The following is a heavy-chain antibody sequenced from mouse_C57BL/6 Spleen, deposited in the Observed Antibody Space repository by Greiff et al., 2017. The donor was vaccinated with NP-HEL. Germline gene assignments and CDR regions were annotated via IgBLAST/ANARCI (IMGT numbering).Heavy chain of an antibody. V-gene: IGHV1-59*01. Sequence: WKHWVKQRPGQGLEWIGVIDPSDSYTNYNQKFKGKATLTVDTSSSTAYMQLSSLTSEDSAVYYCARSSYDGYYGNDYWGQGTTLTVSS. CDR1: W. CDR3: ARSSYDGYYGNDY. J-gene: IGHJ2*01. CDR2: IDPSDSYT. D-gene: IGHD2-3*01.